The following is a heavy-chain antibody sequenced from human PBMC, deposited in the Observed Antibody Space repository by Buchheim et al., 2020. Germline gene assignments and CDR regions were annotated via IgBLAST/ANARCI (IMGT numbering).Heavy chain of an antibody. J-gene: IGHJ6*02. Sequence: EVQLVQSRAEVKKPGESLKISCKGSGYSFTSYWIAWVRQMPGKGLEWMGIIYPGDSDTRYSPSFQAQVTIPADKSINTAYLQWSSLKAADTAMYYCARQSIAVAGFYYYGMDVWGQGTT. CDR3: ARQSIAVAGFYYYGMDV. V-gene: IGHV5-51*01. CDR1: GYSFTSYW. D-gene: IGHD6-19*01. CDR2: IYPGDSDT.